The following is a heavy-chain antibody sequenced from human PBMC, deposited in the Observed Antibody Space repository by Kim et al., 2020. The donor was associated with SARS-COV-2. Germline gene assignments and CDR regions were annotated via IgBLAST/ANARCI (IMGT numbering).Heavy chain of an antibody. CDR2: IKSKTDGGTT. D-gene: IGHD3-22*01. Sequence: GGSLRLSCAASGFTFSNAWMSWVRQAPGKGLEWVGRIKSKTDGGTTDYAAPVKGRFTISRDDSKNTLYLQMNSLKTEDTAVYYCTTLRITMIVVVIQQGDDAFDIWGQGTMVTVSS. CDR1: GFTFSNAW. J-gene: IGHJ3*02. V-gene: IGHV3-15*01. CDR3: TTLRITMIVVVIQQGDDAFDI.